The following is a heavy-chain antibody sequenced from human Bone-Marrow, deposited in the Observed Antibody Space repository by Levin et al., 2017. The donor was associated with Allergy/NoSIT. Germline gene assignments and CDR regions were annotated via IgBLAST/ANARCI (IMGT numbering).Heavy chain of an antibody. CDR1: GGSFSGYY. J-gene: IGHJ6*02. D-gene: IGHD2-2*01. CDR2: INHSGST. V-gene: IGHV4-34*01. Sequence: SETLSLTCAVYGGSFSGYYWSWIRQPPGKGLEWIGEINHSGSTNYNPSLKSRVTISVDTSKNQFSLKLSSVTAADTAVYYCARGLIVVVPAAPYYYYYGMDVWGQGTTVTVSS. CDR3: ARGLIVVVPAAPYYYYYGMDV.